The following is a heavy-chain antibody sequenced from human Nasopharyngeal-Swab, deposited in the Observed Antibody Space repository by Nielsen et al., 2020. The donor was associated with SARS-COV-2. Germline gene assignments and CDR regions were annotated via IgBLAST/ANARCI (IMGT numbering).Heavy chain of an antibody. D-gene: IGHD1-26*01. CDR2: INHSGST. V-gene: IGHV4-34*01. J-gene: IGHJ6*03. Sequence: WIRQPPGKGLEWIGEINHSGSTNYNPSLKSRVTISVDTSKNQFSLKLSSVTAADTAMYYCARVSWEGSYYYYYMDVWGKGTTVTVSS. CDR3: ARVSWEGSYYYYYMDV.